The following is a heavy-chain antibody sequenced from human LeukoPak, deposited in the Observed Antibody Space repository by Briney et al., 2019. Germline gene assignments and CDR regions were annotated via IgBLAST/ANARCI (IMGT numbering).Heavy chain of an antibody. CDR3: AREGYYYDSSGYSNPEPQH. V-gene: IGHV1-69*05. D-gene: IGHD3-22*01. Sequence: SVKVSCKASGGTFISYAISWVRQAPGQGREWMGGIIPIFGTANYAQKFKGRVTITTDESTSTAYVELSSLRSEDTAVYYCAREGYYYDSSGYSNPEPQHWGQGTLVTVSS. J-gene: IGHJ1*01. CDR1: GGTFISYA. CDR2: IIPIFGTA.